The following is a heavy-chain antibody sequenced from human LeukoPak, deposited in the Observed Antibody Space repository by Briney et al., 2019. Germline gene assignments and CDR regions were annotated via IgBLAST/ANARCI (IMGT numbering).Heavy chain of an antibody. D-gene: IGHD1-26*01. Sequence: GGSLRLSCVASGFTFSSYWMSWVRQAPGKGLEWVANIKEDGSEKYYVDSVKGRFTISRDNAKNSLYLQMNSLRAEDTAVYYCARDRRELLRYYYYYYMDVWGKGTTVTVSS. CDR1: GFTFSSYW. V-gene: IGHV3-7*01. CDR2: IKEDGSEK. CDR3: ARDRRELLRYYYYYYMDV. J-gene: IGHJ6*03.